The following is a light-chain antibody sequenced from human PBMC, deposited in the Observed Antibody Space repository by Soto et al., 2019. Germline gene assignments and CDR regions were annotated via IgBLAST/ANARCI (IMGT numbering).Light chain of an antibody. CDR2: AAS. CDR3: QQSFSTPRT. V-gene: IGKV1-39*01. Sequence: DIQMTQSPSSLSASIGDRVTITCRASQTISDYLNWYQQKPGKAPKLLIYAASSLQGGVPSRFSGSGSGTNFTLTISGLQPEDLATYSCQQSFSTPRTFGQGTKVGIK. J-gene: IGKJ1*01. CDR1: QTISDY.